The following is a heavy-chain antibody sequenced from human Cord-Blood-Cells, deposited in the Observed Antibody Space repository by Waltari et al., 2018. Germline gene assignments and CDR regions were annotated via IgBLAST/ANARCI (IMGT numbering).Heavy chain of an antibody. CDR3: AKDRDGHNYFDY. CDR1: GYTFTSYA. J-gene: IGHJ4*02. Sequence: QVQLVQSGAEVKKPGASVKVSCKASGYTFTSYAMHWVRQAPGQRLEWMGWINAGNGNTKYSQKFQGRVTITRDTSASTAYMELSSLRSEDTAVYYCAKDRDGHNYFDYWGQGTLVTVSS. V-gene: IGHV1-3*01. D-gene: IGHD2-21*01. CDR2: INAGNGNT.